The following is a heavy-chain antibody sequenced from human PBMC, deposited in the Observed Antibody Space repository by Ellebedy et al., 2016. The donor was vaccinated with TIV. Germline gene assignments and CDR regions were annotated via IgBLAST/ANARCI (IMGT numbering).Heavy chain of an antibody. J-gene: IGHJ4*02. CDR3: ARIYEYGNHYGVGWPVN. Sequence: MPGGSLRLSCTVSGGSISSSTVYYWGWIRQPPGKGLEWIGNIYYTGRTYYNTSLNSRVTISVDTSQNLFSLKLISVTAADTAVYFCARIYEYGNHYGVGWPVNWGQGTLVTVSS. CDR1: GGSISSSTVYY. V-gene: IGHV4-39*01. D-gene: IGHD3-16*01. CDR2: IYYTGRT.